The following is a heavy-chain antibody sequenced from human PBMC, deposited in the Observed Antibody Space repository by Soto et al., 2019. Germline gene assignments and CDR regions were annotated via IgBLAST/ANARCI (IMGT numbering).Heavy chain of an antibody. V-gene: IGHV3-48*01. CDR1: GFTFNSYA. CDR3: ARDGWYSGYEGGFAY. J-gene: IGHJ4*02. CDR2: LSGDSSAI. D-gene: IGHD5-12*01. Sequence: EVHLVESGGGLVQPGGSLRLSCAASGFTFNSYAMNWVRQAPGKGLEWVSYLSGDSSAIYYTDSVKGRFTISRDNAKNSLFLQMNTLRAEDTAVYYCARDGWYSGYEGGFAYWGQGTLVTVSS.